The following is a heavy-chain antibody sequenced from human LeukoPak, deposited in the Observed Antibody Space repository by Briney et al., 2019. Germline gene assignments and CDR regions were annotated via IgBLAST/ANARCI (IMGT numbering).Heavy chain of an antibody. CDR3: ARNGRGGSGSYFDF. CDR2: ISGYSGNT. Sequence: ASVKVSCKASGFTFTSYGFSWVRQAPGQGFEWMGWISGYSGNTNSAQKLQGRVTKTTDTSTSTVYMELRSLRSDDTAVYYCARNGRGGSGSYFDFWGQGTLVTVSS. CDR1: GFTFTSYG. V-gene: IGHV1-18*01. D-gene: IGHD3-10*01. J-gene: IGHJ5*01.